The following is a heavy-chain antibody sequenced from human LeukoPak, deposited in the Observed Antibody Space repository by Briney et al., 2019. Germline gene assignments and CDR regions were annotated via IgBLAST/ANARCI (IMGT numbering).Heavy chain of an antibody. CDR1: GFTVSSSY. CDR3: ARGGVVYPDSFEI. Sequence: GGSLRLSCAASGFTVSSSYMNWVRQAPGKGLEWVSLICSGSGTFYADYAKGRFTISTRNYKNKPFLLMNSLGAEDTAVYFCARGGVVYPDSFEIWGRGTMVTVSP. J-gene: IGHJ3*02. D-gene: IGHD2-15*01. V-gene: IGHV3-66*01. CDR2: ICSGSGT.